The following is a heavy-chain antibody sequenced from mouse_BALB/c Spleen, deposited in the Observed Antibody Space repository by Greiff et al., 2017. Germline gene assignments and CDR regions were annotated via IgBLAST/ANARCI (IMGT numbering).Heavy chain of an antibody. CDR3: DSESYYGNSYGCFDV. V-gene: IGHV2-9*02. Sequence: QVQLKESGPGLVAPSQSLSITCTVSGFSLTSDGVYWVRQPLGKGLVWLVVLLAGGSTTYYSAPMSRLSIIKDNSKSHVFLKMNSNQTDDTDIYYCDSESYYGNSYGCFDVWGAGTTVTVAS. J-gene: IGHJ1*01. CDR2: LLAGGST. D-gene: IGHD2-1*01. CDR1: GFSLTSDG.